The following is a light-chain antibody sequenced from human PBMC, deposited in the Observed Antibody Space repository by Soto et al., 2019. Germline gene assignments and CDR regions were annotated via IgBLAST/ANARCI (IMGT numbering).Light chain of an antibody. V-gene: IGKV3-11*01. CDR3: QQRHIWPIT. Sequence: EVVLTQSPVTLSLSPGERATLSCRASQSFRGLLAWYQRKHGQAPRLLIYDAYNRATGIPPRFSGSGSGTDFTLTISSLEPEDSAVYYCQQRHIWPITFGQGTRLEIK. CDR2: DAY. J-gene: IGKJ5*01. CDR1: QSFRGL.